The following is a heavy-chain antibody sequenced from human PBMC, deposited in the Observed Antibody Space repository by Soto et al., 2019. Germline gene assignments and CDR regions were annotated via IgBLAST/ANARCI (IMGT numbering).Heavy chain of an antibody. Sequence: EVQLVESGGGLVKPGGSLRLSCVASGFTFSSYTMNWVRQAPGKGLEWVSSISSSSSYIYYADSVKGRFTISRDNAKKPRYLRMDSLRDEDQAVYYCARDQGAGYWGRGPLVTVCS. J-gene: IGHJ4*02. CDR1: GFTFSSYT. CDR3: ARDQGAGY. D-gene: IGHD3-10*01. CDR2: ISSSSSYI. V-gene: IGHV3-21*01.